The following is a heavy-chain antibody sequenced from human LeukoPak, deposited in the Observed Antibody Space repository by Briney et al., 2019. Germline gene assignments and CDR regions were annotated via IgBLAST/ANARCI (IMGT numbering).Heavy chain of an antibody. V-gene: IGHV1-18*01. J-gene: IGHJ5*02. D-gene: IGHD3-10*01. Sequence: ASVKVSCEASGYTFTSYGISWVRQAPGQGLEWMGWISAYNGNTNYAQKLQGRVTMTTDTSTSTAYMELRSLRSDDTAAYYCARVPQITMVRGVIITPEFDPWGQGTLVTVSS. CDR3: ARVPQITMVRGVIITPEFDP. CDR1: GYTFTSYG. CDR2: ISAYNGNT.